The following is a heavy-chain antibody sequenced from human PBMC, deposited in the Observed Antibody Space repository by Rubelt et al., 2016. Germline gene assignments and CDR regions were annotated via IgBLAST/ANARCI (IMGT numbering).Heavy chain of an antibody. CDR2: IYNSGST. D-gene: IGHD6-13*01. CDR1: GGSISSHY. Sequence: QVQLQESGPGLVKPSETLSFTCTVSGGSISSHYWSWIRQPAGKGLEWIGRIYNSGSTNYNPSLKIRVTMSVETSKSQWSLKLSSVTAADTAVYHCARDRGSSSWYGVDYWGQGTLVTVSS. J-gene: IGHJ4*02. CDR3: ARDRGSSSWYGVDY. V-gene: IGHV4-4*07.